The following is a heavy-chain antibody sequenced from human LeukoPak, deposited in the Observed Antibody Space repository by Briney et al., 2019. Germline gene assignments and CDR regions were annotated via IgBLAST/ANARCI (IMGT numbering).Heavy chain of an antibody. J-gene: IGHJ6*02. V-gene: IGHV4-4*07. CDR2: IYTSGST. Sequence: PSETLSLTCTVSGGSISSYYWSCIRQPAGKGLEWIGRIYTSGSTNYNPSLKSRVTMSVDTSKNQFSLKLGSLTAADTAVYYCARDFFNYYGSGSYSIRGMDVWGQGITVIVSS. D-gene: IGHD3-10*01. CDR1: GGSISSYY. CDR3: ARDFFNYYGSGSYSIRGMDV.